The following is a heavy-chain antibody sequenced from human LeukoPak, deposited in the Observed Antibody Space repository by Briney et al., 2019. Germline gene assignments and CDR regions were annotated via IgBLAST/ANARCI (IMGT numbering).Heavy chain of an antibody. CDR1: GFTFSHYY. V-gene: IGHV3-11*04. CDR2: ISSSGSIL. Sequence: GGSLRLSCAASGFTFSHYYMSWIRQAPGKGLEWVSYISSSGSILYYADSVKGRFTISRDNAKNSLYLQMNSLRAEDTAVYYCARDSSNSYDYWGRGTLVTVSS. CDR3: ARDSSNSYDY. D-gene: IGHD1-1*01. J-gene: IGHJ4*02.